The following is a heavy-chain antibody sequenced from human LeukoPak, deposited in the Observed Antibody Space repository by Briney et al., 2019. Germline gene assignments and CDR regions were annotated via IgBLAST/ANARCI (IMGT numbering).Heavy chain of an antibody. D-gene: IGHD6-19*01. CDR2: IYSGVST. J-gene: IGHJ4*02. Sequence: GGSLRLSCAAPGFTASNNYMNSVRQGPGKGLEWVSDIYSGVSTYYADSVKGRFTISRENSKNTLYLQMNSLRAEDTALYYCARGQKYSTGWYYFDYWGQGTLVTVSS. V-gene: IGHV3-66*01. CDR3: ARGQKYSTGWYYFDY. CDR1: GFTASNNY.